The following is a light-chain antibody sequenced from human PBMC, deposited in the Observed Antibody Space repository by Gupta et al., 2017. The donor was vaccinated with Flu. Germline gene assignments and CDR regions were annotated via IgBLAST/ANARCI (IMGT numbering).Light chain of an antibody. J-gene: IGKJ1*01. V-gene: IGKV1-39*01. CDR3: QQSYDTPWT. Sequence: SLSAFVGDRVTITCRASQSIVSHLNWYQQKPGKAPHLLIFAASSLQTGVPSRFSGSRSGTDFTLTISTLQREDFATYYCQQSYDTPWTFGQGTKVEVK. CDR2: AAS. CDR1: QSIVSH.